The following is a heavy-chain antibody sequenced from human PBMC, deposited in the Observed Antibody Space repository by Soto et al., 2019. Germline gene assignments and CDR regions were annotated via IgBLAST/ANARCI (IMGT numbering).Heavy chain of an antibody. CDR2: IKSKTDGGTT. Sequence: PGGSLRLSCAASGFTFSNAWMSWVRQAPGKGLEWVGRIKSKTDGGTTDYAAPVKGRFTISRDDSKNTLYLQMNSLKTEDTAVYYCTTDSKPGYYDYIWGSYRYSDLFDYWGQGTLVTVSS. CDR3: TTDSKPGYYDYIWGSYRYSDLFDY. J-gene: IGHJ4*02. V-gene: IGHV3-15*01. D-gene: IGHD3-16*02. CDR1: GFTFSNAW.